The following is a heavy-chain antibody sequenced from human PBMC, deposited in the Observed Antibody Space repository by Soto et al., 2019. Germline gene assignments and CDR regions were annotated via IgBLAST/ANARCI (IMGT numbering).Heavy chain of an antibody. CDR1: GFIFSVSS. V-gene: IGHV3-73*02. J-gene: IGHJ4*02. Sequence: EVQLVESGGGLVQPGGSLKLSCAASGFIFSVSSMHWVRQAPGKGLEWVGRIKSKTENYATAYGTSVKGRFTISRDDSENTAYLQMNSLNTEDTAVYYCTSYPTTVNPSGGHWGQGTLVTVSS. CDR3: TSYPTTVNPSGGH. D-gene: IGHD4-4*01. CDR2: IKSKTENYAT.